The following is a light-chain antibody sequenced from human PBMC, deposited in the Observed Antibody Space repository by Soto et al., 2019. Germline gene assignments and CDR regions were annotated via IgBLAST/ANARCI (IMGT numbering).Light chain of an antibody. CDR2: AAT. CDR3: LQDHNYPLT. V-gene: IGKV1-6*02. Sequence: AIQMAQSPSSLSASVGDRVTITCRASQGIGNDVGWYQQKPGKAPKLLLYAATTLQSGVPSRFSGTRSGTDFTLTIRRLQPEDFATYYCLQDHNYPLTFGGGTKVEIK. J-gene: IGKJ4*02. CDR1: QGIGND.